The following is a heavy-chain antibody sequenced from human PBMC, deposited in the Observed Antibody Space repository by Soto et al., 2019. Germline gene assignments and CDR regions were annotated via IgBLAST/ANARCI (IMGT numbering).Heavy chain of an antibody. V-gene: IGHV4-59*01. CDR2: IYYSGST. CDR3: ARAIEAAAPYYYYYGMDV. J-gene: IGHJ6*02. D-gene: IGHD6-13*01. Sequence: SSETLSLTCTVSGGSISSYYWSWIRQPPGKGLEWIGYIYYSGSTNYNPSLKSRVTISVDTSKNQFSLKLSSVTAADTAVYYCARAIEAAAPYYYYYGMDVWGQGTTVTVSS. CDR1: GGSISSYY.